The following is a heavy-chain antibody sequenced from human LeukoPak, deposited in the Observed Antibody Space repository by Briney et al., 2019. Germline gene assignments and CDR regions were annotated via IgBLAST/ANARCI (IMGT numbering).Heavy chain of an antibody. D-gene: IGHD3-10*01. V-gene: IGHV4-34*01. J-gene: IGHJ4*02. CDR2: INHSGRT. Sequence: PSETLSLTCAVYGGSFSGYYWSCIRQPPGKGLEWIGEINHSGRTNYNPSLKSRVTISVDTSKNQFSLKLSSVTAADTAVYYCARGQYYGSGSYLSYWGQGTLVTVSS. CDR3: ARGQYYGSGSYLSY. CDR1: GGSFSGYY.